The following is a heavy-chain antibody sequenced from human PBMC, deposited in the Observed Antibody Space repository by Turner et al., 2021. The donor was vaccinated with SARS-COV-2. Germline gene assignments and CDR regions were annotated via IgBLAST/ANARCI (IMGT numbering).Heavy chain of an antibody. CDR2: IYSGGST. V-gene: IGHV3-53*04. D-gene: IGHD5-12*01. CDR1: GFTVSSNY. CDR3: AVATITYYFDY. Sequence: VPLVGSGRSFVPPGGSLGLSCAASGFTVSSNYMSWVRQAPGKGLEWVSVIYSGGSTYYADSVKGRFTISRHNSKNTLYLQMNSLRAEDTAVYYCAVATITYYFDYWGQGTLVTVSS. J-gene: IGHJ4*02.